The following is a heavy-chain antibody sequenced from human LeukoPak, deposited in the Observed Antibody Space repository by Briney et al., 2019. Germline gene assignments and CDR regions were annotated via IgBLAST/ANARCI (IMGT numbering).Heavy chain of an antibody. CDR3: ASWTTRRMTIHSGNSSSWYL. Sequence: PSETLSLTCAVYGGSISSSSYYWGWIRQPPGKGLEWIGSIYYSGSTYYNPSLKSRVTISVDTSKNQFSLKLSSVTAADTAVYYCASWTTRRMTIHSGNSSSWYLGGQGTLVTVSS. CDR2: IYYSGST. V-gene: IGHV4-39*01. CDR1: GGSISSSSYY. D-gene: IGHD6-13*01. J-gene: IGHJ4*02.